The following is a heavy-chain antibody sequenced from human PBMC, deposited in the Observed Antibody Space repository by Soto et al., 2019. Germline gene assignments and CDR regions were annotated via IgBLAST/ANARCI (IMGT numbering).Heavy chain of an antibody. D-gene: IGHD6-19*01. Sequence: QVQLVQSGAEVKKPGASVKVSCKASGYTFTSYDINWVRQATGQGLEWMGWMNPNSGNTGYAQKFQGRVTMTRNTSISTAYMELSSLRSEDTAVYYCARDHSSGWYGPYSSYGMDVWGQGTTVTVSS. CDR2: MNPNSGNT. V-gene: IGHV1-8*01. J-gene: IGHJ6*02. CDR1: GYTFTSYD. CDR3: ARDHSSGWYGPYSSYGMDV.